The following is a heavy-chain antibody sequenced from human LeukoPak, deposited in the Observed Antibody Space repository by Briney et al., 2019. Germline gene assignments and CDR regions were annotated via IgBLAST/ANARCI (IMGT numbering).Heavy chain of an antibody. CDR2: MNPSSGNT. D-gene: IGHD3-22*01. J-gene: IGHJ4*02. CDR3: ARHHRPLDHDTSGTYLDY. Sequence: ASVKVSSKASGYTFTSYDINWVRQATGQGLEWMGWMNPSSGNTGYAQKFQGRVTITRNTSISTAYMELSSLRSEDTAVYYCARHHRPLDHDTSGTYLDYWGQGTPVTVSS. V-gene: IGHV1-8*03. CDR1: GYTFTSYD.